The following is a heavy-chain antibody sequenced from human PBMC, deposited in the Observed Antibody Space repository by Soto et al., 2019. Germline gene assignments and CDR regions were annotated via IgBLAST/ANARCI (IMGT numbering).Heavy chain of an antibody. CDR3: ARDQGFGRDAFDI. Sequence: GSLRLSCAASGFTFSSYGMHWVRQAPGKGLEWVAVIWYDGSNKYYADSVKGRFTISRDNSKNTLYLQMNSLRAEDTAVYYCARDQGFGRDAFDIWGQGTMVTVSS. V-gene: IGHV3-33*01. CDR1: GFTFSSYG. CDR2: IWYDGSNK. D-gene: IGHD3-10*01. J-gene: IGHJ3*02.